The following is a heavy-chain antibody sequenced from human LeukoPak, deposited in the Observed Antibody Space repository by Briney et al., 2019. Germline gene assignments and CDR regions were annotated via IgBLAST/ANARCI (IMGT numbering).Heavy chain of an antibody. CDR2: IYPGDSDT. CDR1: GYSFTTYW. CDR3: ARLVHGYSYLNGFDP. J-gene: IGHJ5*02. Sequence: GESLKISCKGSGYSFTTYWIGWVRQMPGKGLEWMGIIYPGDSDTRYSPSFQGQVTMSADKSISTAYLQWSSLKASDTAMYYGARLVHGYSYLNGFDPWGQGTLVTVSS. D-gene: IGHD5-18*01. V-gene: IGHV5-51*01.